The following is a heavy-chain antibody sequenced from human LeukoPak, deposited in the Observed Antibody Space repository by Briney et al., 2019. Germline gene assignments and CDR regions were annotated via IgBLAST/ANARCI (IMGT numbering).Heavy chain of an antibody. V-gene: IGHV3-74*01. D-gene: IGHD5-12*01. Sequence: GGSLRLSCAASGFTFSSYSMNWVRQAPGKGLVWVSRIKSDESTRDYADFVKGRFTISRDNARNTVYLQMNSLIAEDTAVYYCARGLRDRYGMDVWGRGTTVTVSS. CDR1: GFTFSSYS. CDR3: ARGLRDRYGMDV. CDR2: IKSDESTR. J-gene: IGHJ6*02.